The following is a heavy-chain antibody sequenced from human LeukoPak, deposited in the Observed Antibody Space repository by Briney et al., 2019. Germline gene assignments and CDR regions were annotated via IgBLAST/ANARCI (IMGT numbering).Heavy chain of an antibody. J-gene: IGHJ5*02. V-gene: IGHV3-21*01. CDR2: ISSSSSYI. CDR1: GFTFSSYS. D-gene: IGHD5-18*01. CDR3: ARDNPRWRGDTRFDP. Sequence: PGGSLRLSCAASGFTFSSYSMNWVRQAPGKGLEWVSSISSSSSYIYYADSVKGRFTISRDNAKNSLYLQMNSLRAEDTAVYYCARDNPRWRGDTRFDPWGQGTLVTVSS.